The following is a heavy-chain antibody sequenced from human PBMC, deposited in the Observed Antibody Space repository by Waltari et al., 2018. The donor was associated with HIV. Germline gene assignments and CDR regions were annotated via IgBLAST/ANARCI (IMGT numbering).Heavy chain of an antibody. V-gene: IGHV4-61*02. J-gene: IGHJ4*02. CDR1: GGSISSGSYY. D-gene: IGHD5-18*01. CDR3: AGLGYSYGYYFDY. CDR2: IYTRGST. Sequence: QVQLQESGPGLVKPSQTLSLTCTVSGGSISSGSYYWSWIRQPAGKGLEWIGRIYTRGSTNYNPSLKSRVTISVDTSKNQFSLKLSSVTAADTAVYYCAGLGYSYGYYFDYWGQGTLVTVSS.